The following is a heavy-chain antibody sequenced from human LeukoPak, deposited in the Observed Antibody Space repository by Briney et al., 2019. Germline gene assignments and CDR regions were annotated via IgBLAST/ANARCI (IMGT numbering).Heavy chain of an antibody. CDR1: GYIFGDYS. CDR2: ISTSSNTI. D-gene: IGHD5-18*01. CDR3: ARGAAHSYGYFSDY. V-gene: IGHV3-48*01. J-gene: IGHJ4*02. Sequence: PGGSLRLSCEASGYIFGDYSMSWVRQAPGKGLECLSFISTSSNTIYYADSVRGRFAVSRDNAHNSLYLQMNSLTVEDTATYYCARGAAHSYGYFSDYWGQGILVAVSS.